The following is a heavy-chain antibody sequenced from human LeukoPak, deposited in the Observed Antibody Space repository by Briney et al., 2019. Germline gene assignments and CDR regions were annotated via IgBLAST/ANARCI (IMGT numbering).Heavy chain of an antibody. CDR3: ARGPFFDWNVERYMDV. Sequence: SETLSLTCAVYHGSVSGYYWSWIRQPPGKGLEWIGEVNYSGSVNYNPSLKSRVTISLDRSKNQLSLQLSSVTAADTAVYYCARGPFFDWNVERYMDVWGKGTTVTVSS. D-gene: IGHD3-9*01. CDR1: HGSVSGYY. CDR2: VNYSGSV. V-gene: IGHV4-34*01. J-gene: IGHJ6*03.